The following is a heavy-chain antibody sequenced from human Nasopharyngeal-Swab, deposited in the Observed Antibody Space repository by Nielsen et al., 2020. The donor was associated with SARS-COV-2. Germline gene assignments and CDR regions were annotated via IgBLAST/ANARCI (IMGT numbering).Heavy chain of an antibody. CDR3: ARDIPNSSGYREDAFDI. V-gene: IGHV3-11*04. J-gene: IGHJ3*02. Sequence: GESLKISCAASGFTFSDYYMSWIRQAPGKGLEWVSYISSSGSTIYYADSVKGRFTISRDNSKNTLYLQMNSLRAEDTAVYYCARDIPNSSGYREDAFDIWGQGTMVTVSS. CDR2: ISSSGSTI. D-gene: IGHD3-22*01. CDR1: GFTFSDYY.